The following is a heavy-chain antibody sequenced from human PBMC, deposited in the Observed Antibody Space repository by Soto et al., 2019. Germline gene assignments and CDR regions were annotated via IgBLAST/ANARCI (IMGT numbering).Heavy chain of an antibody. D-gene: IGHD3-3*01. V-gene: IGHV4-39*01. CDR3: ARQIHGGTYYDFWSGSDYYYYGMDV. CDR2: IYYSGST. J-gene: IGHJ6*02. Sequence: PSETLSLTCTVSGGSISSSSYYWCCIRQPPWNGLELIGGIYYSGSTYYNPSLKSRVTISVDTSKNQFSLKLSSVTAADTAVYYCARQIHGGTYYDFWSGSDYYYYGMDVWGQGTTVTVSS. CDR1: GGSISSSSYY.